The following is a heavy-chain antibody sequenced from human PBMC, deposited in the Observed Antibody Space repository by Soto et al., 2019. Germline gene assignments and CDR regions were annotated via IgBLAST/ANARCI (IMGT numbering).Heavy chain of an antibody. CDR3: ANPMYSSSSVFDY. Sequence: PGGSLRLSCAASGFTFSSYAMSWVRQAPGKGLEWVSAISGSGGSTYYADSVKGRFTISRDNSKNTLYLQMNGLRAEDTAVYYCANPMYSSSSVFDYWGQGTLVSVSS. J-gene: IGHJ4*02. D-gene: IGHD6-6*01. V-gene: IGHV3-23*01. CDR2: ISGSGGST. CDR1: GFTFSSYA.